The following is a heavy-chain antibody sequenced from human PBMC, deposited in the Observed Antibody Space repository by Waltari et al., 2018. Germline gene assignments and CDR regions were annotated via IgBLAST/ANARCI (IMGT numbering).Heavy chain of an antibody. CDR1: GGSFSGSY. CDR3: ARGGSIAARDY. Sequence: QVQLQQWGAGLLKPSETLSLTCAASGGSFSGSYCSWIRQPPGKGLEWIGEINHSGSTNYNPSLKSRVTISVDTSKNQFSLKLSSVTAADTAVYYCARGGSIAARDYWGQGTLVTVSS. D-gene: IGHD6-6*01. J-gene: IGHJ4*02. V-gene: IGHV4-34*01. CDR2: INHSGST.